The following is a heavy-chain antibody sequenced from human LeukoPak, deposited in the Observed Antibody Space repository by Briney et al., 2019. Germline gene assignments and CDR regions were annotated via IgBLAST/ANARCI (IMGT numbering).Heavy chain of an antibody. CDR2: IYYSGST. D-gene: IGHD3-22*01. CDR3: ARTITMIVVVYFDY. V-gene: IGHV4-30-4*01. CDR1: GGSISSGDYY. Sequence: KPSETLSLTCTVSGGSISSGDYYWSWIRQPPGKGLEWIGYIYYSGSTYYNPSLKSRVTISVDTSKNQFSLKLSSVTAADTAVYYCARTITMIVVVYFDYWGQGTLVTVSS. J-gene: IGHJ4*02.